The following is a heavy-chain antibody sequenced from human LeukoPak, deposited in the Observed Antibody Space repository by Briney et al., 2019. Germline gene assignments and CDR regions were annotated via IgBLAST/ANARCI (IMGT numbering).Heavy chain of an antibody. D-gene: IGHD6-13*01. CDR1: GFTFSDYY. Sequence: PGGSLRLSCAASGFTFSDYYMSWIRQAPGKGLEWVSYISSSGSTIYYADSVKGRFTISRDNAKNSLYLQMNSLRAEDTAVYYCARDGSSWFLYYYMDVWGKGTTVTVSS. CDR3: ARDGSSWFLYYYMDV. J-gene: IGHJ6*03. CDR2: ISSSGSTI. V-gene: IGHV3-11*04.